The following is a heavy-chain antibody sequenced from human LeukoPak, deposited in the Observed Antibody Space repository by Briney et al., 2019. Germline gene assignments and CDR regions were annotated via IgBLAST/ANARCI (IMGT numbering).Heavy chain of an antibody. CDR3: ARDVRPYYYDSSGYADY. J-gene: IGHJ4*02. CDR2: FDPEDGET. CDR1: GYTLTELS. D-gene: IGHD3-22*01. V-gene: IGHV1-24*01. Sequence: GASVKVSCKVSGYTLTELSMHWVRQAPGKGLEWMGGFDPEDGETIYAQKFQGRVTMTEDTSTSTAYMELRSLRSDDTAVYYCARDVRPYYYDSSGYADYWGQGTLVTVSS.